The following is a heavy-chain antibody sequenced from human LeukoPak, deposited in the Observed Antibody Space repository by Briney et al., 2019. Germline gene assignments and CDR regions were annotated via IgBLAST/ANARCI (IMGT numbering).Heavy chain of an antibody. CDR2: ISGSGGRT. CDR1: GFSLSSYA. J-gene: IGHJ6*03. V-gene: IGHV3-23*01. CDR3: SKAYGEYYYYIDV. Sequence: GGSLRLSRAASGFSLSSYAMSWVRQAPGTGLEWVSAISGSGGRTYSADSAKGRFTSSRENSKNTLYLQMNSLRADDTAVYYCSKAYGEYYYYIDVWGKGTTVTVSS. D-gene: IGHD4-17*01.